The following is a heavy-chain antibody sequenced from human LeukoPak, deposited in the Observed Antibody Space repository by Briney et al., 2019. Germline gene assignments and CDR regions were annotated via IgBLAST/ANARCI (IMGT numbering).Heavy chain of an antibody. CDR3: ARGGEGHSSSSYRATNWFDP. CDR1: GFTLSSYA. J-gene: IGHJ5*02. Sequence: GGSLRLSCAASGFTLSSYAMHWVRQAPGKGLEWVAVISYDGSNKYYADSVKGRFTISRDNSKNTLYLQMNSLRAEDTAVYYCARGGEGHSSSSYRATNWFDPWGQGTLATVSS. CDR2: ISYDGSNK. D-gene: IGHD6-13*01. V-gene: IGHV3-30*04.